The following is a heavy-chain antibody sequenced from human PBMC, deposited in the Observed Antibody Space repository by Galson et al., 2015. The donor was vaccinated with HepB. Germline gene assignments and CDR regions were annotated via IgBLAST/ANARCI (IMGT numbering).Heavy chain of an antibody. CDR3: ARDTVNFHFGTGYFNWLDS. CDR2: ISYDGVET. Sequence: SLRLSCAASEFSFVGYAFHWVRQVPGKGLEWVAAISYDGVETKYADSVKGRLTISRDNSNNTLFLEIHSLRSDDTAVYYCARDTVNFHFGTGYFNWLDSWGQGTLVTVSA. V-gene: IGHV3-30*03. CDR1: EFSFVGYA. D-gene: IGHD3/OR15-3a*01. J-gene: IGHJ5*01.